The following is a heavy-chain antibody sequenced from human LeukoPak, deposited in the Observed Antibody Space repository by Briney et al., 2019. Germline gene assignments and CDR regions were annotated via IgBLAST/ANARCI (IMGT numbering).Heavy chain of an antibody. Sequence: GGSLRLSCTASGFTLSSYKMKWVRQAPGKGLERVSYITSSGTNMYYADSVKGRFTISRDNAKNSLYLQMNSLRAEDTGVYYCARDYYASGSYNSWASDIWGQGTMVTVS. CDR2: ITSSGTNM. CDR1: GFTLSSYK. D-gene: IGHD3-10*01. J-gene: IGHJ3*02. V-gene: IGHV3-48*03. CDR3: ARDYYASGSYNSWASDI.